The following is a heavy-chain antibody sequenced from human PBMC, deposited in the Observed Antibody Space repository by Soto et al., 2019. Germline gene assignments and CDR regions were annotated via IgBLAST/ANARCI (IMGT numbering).Heavy chain of an antibody. Sequence: GGSLRLSCAASGFTFSGSAMHWVRQASGKGLEWVGRIRSKANSYATAYAASVKGRFTISRDDSKNTAYLQMNSLKTEDTAVYYCTRYYSGPTVTNTTFDYWGQGTLVTVSS. J-gene: IGHJ4*02. V-gene: IGHV3-73*01. CDR2: IRSKANSYAT. CDR1: GFTFSGSA. CDR3: TRYYSGPTVTNTTFDY. D-gene: IGHD4-17*01.